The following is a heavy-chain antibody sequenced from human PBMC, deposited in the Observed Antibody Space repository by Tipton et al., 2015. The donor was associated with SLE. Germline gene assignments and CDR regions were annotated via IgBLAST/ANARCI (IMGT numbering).Heavy chain of an antibody. J-gene: IGHJ4*02. V-gene: IGHV3-9*01. CDR3: ARDYYDSSGYSDY. D-gene: IGHD3-22*01. CDR1: GFTFDDYA. CDR2: ISWNSGSI. Sequence: RSLRLSCAASGFTFDDYAMHWVRQAPGKGLEWVSGISWNSGSIGYADSVKGRFTISRDNAKNSLYLQMNSLRAEDTAVYYCARDYYDSSGYSDYWGQGTLVTVSS.